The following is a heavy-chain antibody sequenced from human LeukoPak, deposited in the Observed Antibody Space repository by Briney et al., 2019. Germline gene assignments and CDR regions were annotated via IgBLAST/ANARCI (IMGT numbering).Heavy chain of an antibody. V-gene: IGHV1-18*01. J-gene: IGHJ3*02. Sequence: ASVKVSCKASGYTFTSYDISWVRQAPGQGLEWMGWISAYNGNTNYAQKLQGRVTMTTDTSTSTAYMELRSLRPDDTAVYYCARVKLVGATSSAFDIWGQGTMVTVSS. CDR1: GYTFTSYD. CDR2: ISAYNGNT. D-gene: IGHD1-26*01. CDR3: ARVKLVGATSSAFDI.